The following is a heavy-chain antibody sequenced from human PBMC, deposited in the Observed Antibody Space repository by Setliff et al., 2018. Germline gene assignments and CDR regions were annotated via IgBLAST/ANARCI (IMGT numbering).Heavy chain of an antibody. CDR1: GYTFTNYG. J-gene: IGHJ1*01. CDR2: ISTYNGHT. D-gene: IGHD3-22*01. CDR3: ARDAAYYYDSSGFYPEYFQY. Sequence: ASVKVSCKASGYTFTNYGFSWVRQAPGQGLEWMGWISTYNGHTNYAQKLQGRVTLTTDTATSTAYMELRSLRSDDTAVYYCARDAAYYYDSSGFYPEYFQYWGQGTLVTVSS. V-gene: IGHV1-18*01.